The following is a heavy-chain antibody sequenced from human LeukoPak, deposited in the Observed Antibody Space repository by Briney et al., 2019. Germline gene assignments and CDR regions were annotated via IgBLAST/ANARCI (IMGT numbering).Heavy chain of an antibody. CDR2: INPNSGNT. J-gene: IGHJ5*02. V-gene: IGHV1-8*01. D-gene: IGHD3-16*01. Sequence: ASVKVSCKASEYTFNNYDINWVRQATGQGLEWMGWINPNSGNTGYTQKFQGRVTMTRNTSLSTAYMELTSLKSEDTAVYYCARSLGTYWGKDFLNWFDPWGQGTLVTVSS. CDR1: EYTFNNYD. CDR3: ARSLGTYWGKDFLNWFDP.